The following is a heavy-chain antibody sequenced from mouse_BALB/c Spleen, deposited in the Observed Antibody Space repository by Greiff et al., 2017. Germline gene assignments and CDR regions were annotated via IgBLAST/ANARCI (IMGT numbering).Heavy chain of an antibody. CDR1: GYTFTSYT. J-gene: IGHJ4*01. CDR3: APLLRLRGAMDY. CDR2: INPSSGYT. Sequence: QVQLQQSAAELARPGASVKMSCKASGYTFTSYTMHWVKQRPGQGLEWIGYINPSSGYTEYNQKFKDKTTLTADKSSSTAYMQLSSLTSEDSAVYYCAPLLRLRGAMDYWGQGTSVTVSS. V-gene: IGHV1-4*02. D-gene: IGHD1-2*01.